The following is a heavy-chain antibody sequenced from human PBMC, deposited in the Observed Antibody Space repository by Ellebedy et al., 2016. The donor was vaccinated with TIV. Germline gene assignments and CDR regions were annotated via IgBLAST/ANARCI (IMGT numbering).Heavy chain of an antibody. CDR2: IYYSGST. CDR3: AAVDTAMSRYYYGMDV. D-gene: IGHD5-18*01. V-gene: IGHV4-59*01. J-gene: IGHJ6*02. Sequence: MPSETLSLTCTVSGGSISSYYWSWIRQPTGKGLEWIGYIYYSGSTNYNPSLKCRVTISVDTSKNQFSLKLRSVTAADTAVYYCAAVDTAMSRYYYGMDVWGQGTTVTVSS. CDR1: GGSISSYY.